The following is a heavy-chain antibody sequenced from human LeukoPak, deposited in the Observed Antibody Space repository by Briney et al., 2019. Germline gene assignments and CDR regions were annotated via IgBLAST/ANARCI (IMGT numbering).Heavy chain of an antibody. D-gene: IGHD3-3*01. CDR3: ARDHNDFWSGYYAVDYYYYYMDV. Sequence: SQTLSLTCTVSGGSIGSGPYYWSWIRQPAGKGLEWIGRIYTSGSTNYNPSLKSRVTISVDTSKNQFSLKLSSVTAADTAVYYCARDHNDFWSGYYAVDYYYYYMDVWGKGTTVTVSS. V-gene: IGHV4-61*02. CDR1: GGSIGSGPYY. J-gene: IGHJ6*03. CDR2: IYTSGST.